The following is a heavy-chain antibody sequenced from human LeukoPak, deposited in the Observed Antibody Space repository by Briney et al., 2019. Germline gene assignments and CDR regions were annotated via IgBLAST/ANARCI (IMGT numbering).Heavy chain of an antibody. J-gene: IGHJ4*02. CDR1: GYTFTSYG. D-gene: IGHD6-13*01. CDR2: ISAYNGNT. V-gene: IGHV1-18*01. Sequence: ASVKVSCKASGYTFTSYGISWVRQAPGQGLEWMGWISAYNGNTNYAQKPQGRVTMTTDTSTSTAYMELRSLRSDDTAVYYCARDPRESSSWYYFDYWGQGTLVTVSS. CDR3: ARDPRESSSWYYFDY.